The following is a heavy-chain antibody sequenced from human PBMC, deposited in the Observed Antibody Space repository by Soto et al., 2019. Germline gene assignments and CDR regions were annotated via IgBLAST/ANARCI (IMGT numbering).Heavy chain of an antibody. J-gene: IGHJ5*02. D-gene: IGHD3-3*01. CDR1: GGSVSSGSYY. CDR2: IYYSGST. V-gene: IGHV4-61*01. CDR3: ARGYDFWSGYRVDGSFDT. Sequence: SETLSLTCTVSGGSVSSGSYYWSWIRQPPGKGLEWIGYIYYSGSTNYNPSLKSRVTISVDTSKNQFSLKLSSVTAADTAVYYCARGYDFWSGYRVDGSFDTWGQGTLVTVSS.